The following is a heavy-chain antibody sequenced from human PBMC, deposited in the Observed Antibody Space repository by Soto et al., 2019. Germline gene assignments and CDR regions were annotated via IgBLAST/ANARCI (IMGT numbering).Heavy chain of an antibody. CDR3: ASFRAFPGISAADDPRFDY. V-gene: IGHV4-31*03. Sequence: SETLSLTCTVSGGSISSGGYYWSWIRQHPGKGLEWIGYIYYSGSTYYNPSLKSRVTISVDTSKNQFSLKLSSVTAADTAVYYCASFRAFPGISAADDPRFDYWGQGTLVTVSS. CDR1: GGSISSGGYY. J-gene: IGHJ4*02. CDR2: IYYSGST. D-gene: IGHD6-13*01.